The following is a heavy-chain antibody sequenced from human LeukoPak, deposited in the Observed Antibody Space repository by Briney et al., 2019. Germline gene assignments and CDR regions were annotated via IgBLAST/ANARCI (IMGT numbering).Heavy chain of an antibody. CDR2: IRYVGSNK. V-gene: IGHV3-30*02. Sequence: GSLRLSCAASGFTFSSYGMHWVRQAPGKGLEWVAFIRYVGSNKYYADSVKGRFTISRDNSKNTLYLQMNSLRAEDTAVYYCASYCSSTSCFQPYAFDIWGQGTMVTVSP. D-gene: IGHD2-2*01. J-gene: IGHJ3*02. CDR1: GFTFSSYG. CDR3: ASYCSSTSCFQPYAFDI.